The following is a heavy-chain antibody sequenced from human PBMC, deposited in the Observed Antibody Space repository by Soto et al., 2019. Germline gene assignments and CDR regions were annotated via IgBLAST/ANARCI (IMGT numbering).Heavy chain of an antibody. V-gene: IGHV3-23*01. J-gene: IGHJ6*02. CDR2: ISGSGYRT. Sequence: GGCLRLSWAASGFSFSNSAMRWVRHAHGKVLQWCARISGSGYRTYDSDCVRVRFSFSRDNSKNTLYLQMNSLRAQDTAVYSCAKDSDHCYYYYGMDVWGQGTAVTVSS. CDR3: AKDSDHCYYYYGMDV. CDR1: GFSFSNSA.